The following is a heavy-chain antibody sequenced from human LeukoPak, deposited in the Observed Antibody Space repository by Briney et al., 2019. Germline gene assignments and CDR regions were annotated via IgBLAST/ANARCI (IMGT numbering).Heavy chain of an antibody. D-gene: IGHD4-17*01. V-gene: IGHV3-23*01. J-gene: IGHJ4*02. CDR2: INENAAIT. CDR3: TAHYGENNRHYYFDS. CDR1: GFSFINAG. Sequence: GGSLRLSCAASGFSFINAGIGWVRQAPGKGLEWVSCINENAAITKYADAVNGRFTISRDKSQNLLYLQMYGLRVEDTAVYYCTAHYGENNRHYYFDSWGQGTLVSVSS.